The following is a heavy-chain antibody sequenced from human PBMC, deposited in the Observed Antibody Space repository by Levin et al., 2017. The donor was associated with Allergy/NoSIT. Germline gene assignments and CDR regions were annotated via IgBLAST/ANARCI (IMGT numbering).Heavy chain of an antibody. CDR2: IDPSDSDT. CDR1: GHSFPSFW. Sequence: KVSCKASGHSFPSFWISWVRQMPGKGLEWVGRIDPSDSDTEYNPALEGHVTISIDKSTGTAYLQWNSLKASDSAMYYCATYIGAHRAADSWGQGTQVTVSS. D-gene: IGHD5-12*01. CDR3: ATYIGAHRAADS. J-gene: IGHJ5*01. V-gene: IGHV5-10-1*01.